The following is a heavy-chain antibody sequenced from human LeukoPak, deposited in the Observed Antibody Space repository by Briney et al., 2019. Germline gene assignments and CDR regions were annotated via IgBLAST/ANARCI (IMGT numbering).Heavy chain of an antibody. CDR1: GGTFSSYA. D-gene: IGHD2-21*02. CDR3: VREGNELLSKNFDY. J-gene: IGHJ4*02. CDR2: IIPILGIA. Sequence: SVKVSCKASGGTFSSYAISWVRQAPGQGLEWMGRIIPILGIANYAQKFQGRVTITADTSISAAYMELSSLISDDTAMYYCVREGNELLSKNFDYWGQGTLVTVSS. V-gene: IGHV1-69*04.